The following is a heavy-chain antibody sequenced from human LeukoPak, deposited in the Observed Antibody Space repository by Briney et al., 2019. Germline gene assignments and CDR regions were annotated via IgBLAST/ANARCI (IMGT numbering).Heavy chain of an antibody. J-gene: IGHJ4*02. V-gene: IGHV3-53*01. Sequence: LTGGSLRLSCAASGFTVSSNYMSWVRQAPGKGLEWVSVIYSGGSTYYADSVKGRFTTSRDNSKNTLYLQMNSLRAEDTAVYYCARLYSSSPLDYWGQGTLVTVSS. CDR2: IYSGGST. D-gene: IGHD6-6*01. CDR1: GFTVSSNY. CDR3: ARLYSSSPLDY.